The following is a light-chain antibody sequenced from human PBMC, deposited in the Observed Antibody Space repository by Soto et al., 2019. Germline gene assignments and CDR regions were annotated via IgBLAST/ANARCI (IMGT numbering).Light chain of an antibody. J-gene: IGLJ1*01. V-gene: IGLV3-21*02. Sequence: SYELTQPPSVSVAPGQTARIACGGNNIGHKRVHWYQQRSGQAPVLVVYDDTDRPSGIPERFSGSNSGNTATLTITRVEAGDEADYYCQVWDSSSDSYVFGTGTKLT. CDR1: NIGHKR. CDR3: QVWDSSSDSYV. CDR2: DDT.